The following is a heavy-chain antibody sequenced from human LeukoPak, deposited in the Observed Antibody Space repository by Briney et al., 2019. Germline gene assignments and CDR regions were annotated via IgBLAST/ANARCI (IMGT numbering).Heavy chain of an antibody. CDR1: GYSISSGYY. Sequence: MSSETLSLTCTVSGYSISSGYYWGWIRQPPGKGLEWIGSIYHSGSTYYNPSLKSRVTISVDTSKNQFSLKLSSVTAADTAVYYCARHILGELSTETDYWGQGTLVTVSS. CDR3: ARHILGELSTETDY. CDR2: IYHSGST. V-gene: IGHV4-38-2*02. D-gene: IGHD3-16*02. J-gene: IGHJ4*02.